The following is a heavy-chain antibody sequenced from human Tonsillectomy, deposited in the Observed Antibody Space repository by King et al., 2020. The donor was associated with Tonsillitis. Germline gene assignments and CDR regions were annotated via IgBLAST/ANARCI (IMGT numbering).Heavy chain of an antibody. D-gene: IGHD6-19*01. Sequence: VQLVESGGGLVQRGGSLRLSCTASGFTFSSYSMNWVRQAPGKGLEWVSYISRHSSTKYYADSVKGRFAISRDNAKNSLSLQMNSLRADDTAVYYCARVDTSGADFSDFWGKGTLVTVSS. CDR3: ARVDTSGADFSDF. CDR2: ISRHSSTK. V-gene: IGHV3-48*01. CDR1: GFTFSSYS. J-gene: IGHJ4*02.